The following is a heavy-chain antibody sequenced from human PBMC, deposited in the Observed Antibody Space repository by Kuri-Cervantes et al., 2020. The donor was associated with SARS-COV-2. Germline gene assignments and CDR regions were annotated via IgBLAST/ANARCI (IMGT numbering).Heavy chain of an antibody. V-gene: IGHV1-46*01. D-gene: IGHD2-2*01. Sequence: ASVKVSCKASGYTFTSYYIHWVRQARGQGLEWMGIINPSGGSTTYPQRFQGRVTMTRDTSTSTVYMELSSLRSEDTAVYYCARGRRVVRPAYNWFDPWGQGTLVTVSS. CDR3: ARGRRVVRPAYNWFDP. CDR1: GYTFTSYY. J-gene: IGHJ5*02. CDR2: INPSGGST.